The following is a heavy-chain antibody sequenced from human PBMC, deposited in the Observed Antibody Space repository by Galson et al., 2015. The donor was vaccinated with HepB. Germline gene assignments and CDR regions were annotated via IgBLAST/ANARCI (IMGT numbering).Heavy chain of an antibody. V-gene: IGHV4-39*01. CDR2: IYYSGST. D-gene: IGHD6-19*01. J-gene: IGHJ2*01. CDR1: GGSISSSSYY. Sequence: SETLSLTCTVSGGSISSSSYYWGWIRQPPGKGLEWIGSIYYSGSTYYNPSLKSRVTISVDTSKNQFSLKLSSVTAADTAVYYCARRRRVAVAGRLLRYFDLWGRGTLVTVSS. CDR3: ARRRRVAVAGRLLRYFDL.